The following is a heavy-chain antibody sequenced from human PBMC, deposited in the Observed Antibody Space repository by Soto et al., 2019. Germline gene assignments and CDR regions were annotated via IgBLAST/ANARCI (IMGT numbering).Heavy chain of an antibody. D-gene: IGHD3-3*01. CDR3: ARDHVGAYYDFWSGPNYYGMDV. CDR2: IYYSGST. V-gene: IGHV4-59*01. Sequence: SETLSLTCTVSGGSISSYYWSWIRQPPGKGLEWIGYIYYSGSTNYNPSLKSRVTISVDTSKNQFSLKLSSVTAADTAVYYCARDHVGAYYDFWSGPNYYGMDVWGQGTTVTVSS. J-gene: IGHJ6*02. CDR1: GGSISSYY.